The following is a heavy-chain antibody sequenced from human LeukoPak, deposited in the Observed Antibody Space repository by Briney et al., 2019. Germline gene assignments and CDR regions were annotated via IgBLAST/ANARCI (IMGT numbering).Heavy chain of an antibody. CDR1: GFSFSTNW. D-gene: IGHD2-15*01. J-gene: IGHJ5*02. CDR3: TRRVDATRWYDP. Sequence: PGGSLRLSCAASGFSFSTNWMHWVRQAPGEGLVGVSRISNDGTTTIYADSVKGRFTISRDNPKNTLYLQMDSLRAEDTAVYYRTRRVDATRWYDPWGQGTLVTVSS. CDR2: ISNDGTTT. V-gene: IGHV3-74*01.